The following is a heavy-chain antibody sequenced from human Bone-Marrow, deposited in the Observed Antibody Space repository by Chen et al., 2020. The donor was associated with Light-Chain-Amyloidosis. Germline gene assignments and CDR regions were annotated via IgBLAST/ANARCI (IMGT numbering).Heavy chain of an antibody. CDR2: QWFNGND. D-gene: IGHD3-3*02. CDR3: ARDSIEGPTDFDY. J-gene: IGHJ4*02. Sequence: VQLVESGGGVAQPGTYLRLSCAASGFTFSDFGFHWVRQAPGKGLEWVAVQWFNGNDNYADSVRGRFTISRDGSKNMLFLQLNSLRVEDTAIYYCARDSIEGPTDFDYWGQGTLVTVSS. CDR1: GFTFSDFG. V-gene: IGHV3-33*01.